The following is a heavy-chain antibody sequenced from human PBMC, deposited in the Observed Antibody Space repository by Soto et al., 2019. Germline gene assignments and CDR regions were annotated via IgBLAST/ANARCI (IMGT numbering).Heavy chain of an antibody. V-gene: IGHV1-69*13. Sequence: SVKVSCKASGGTFSSYAISWVRQAPGQGLEWMGGIIPIFGTANYAQKFQGRVTITADESTSTAYMELSSLRSEDTAVYYCARGYCSGGSCYSRYYYYGMDVWGQGTTVTVSS. CDR2: IIPIFGTA. CDR1: GGTFSSYA. D-gene: IGHD2-15*01. CDR3: ARGYCSGGSCYSRYYYYGMDV. J-gene: IGHJ6*02.